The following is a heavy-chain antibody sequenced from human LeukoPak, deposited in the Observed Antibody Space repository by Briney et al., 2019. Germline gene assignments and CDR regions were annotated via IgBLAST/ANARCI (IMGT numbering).Heavy chain of an antibody. J-gene: IGHJ5*02. Sequence: ASVKVSCKVSGYTLTELSMHWVRQAPGKGLEWKGGFDPEDGETIYAQKFQGRVTMTEDTSTDTAYMELSSLRSEDTAVYYCATAVAAAGLYNWFDPWGQGTLVTVSS. CDR3: ATAVAAAGLYNWFDP. D-gene: IGHD6-13*01. CDR1: GYTLTELS. V-gene: IGHV1-24*01. CDR2: FDPEDGET.